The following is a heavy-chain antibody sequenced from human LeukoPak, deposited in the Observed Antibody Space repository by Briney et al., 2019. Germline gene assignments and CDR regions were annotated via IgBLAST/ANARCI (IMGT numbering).Heavy chain of an antibody. Sequence: GGSLRLSCAASGFTFSSYWMHWVRQAPGKGLVWVSRINSDGGSTSYADSVKGRFTISRDNAKNTLYLQMNSLRAEDTAVYYCARAPRYSSGWYFDYWGQGTLVTVSS. CDR2: INSDGGST. CDR1: GFTFSSYW. CDR3: ARAPRYSSGWYFDY. V-gene: IGHV3-74*01. J-gene: IGHJ4*02. D-gene: IGHD6-19*01.